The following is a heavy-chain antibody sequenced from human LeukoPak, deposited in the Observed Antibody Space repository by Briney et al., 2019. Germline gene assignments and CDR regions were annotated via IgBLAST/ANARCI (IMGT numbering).Heavy chain of an antibody. CDR3: AILIYGSGRRLSDV. Sequence: GGSLRLSCAASGFTFSSYAMHWVRQAPGKGLEWVAVISYDGSNKYYADSVKGRFTISRDNSKNPLDLQMNSLRAEDTAVYYCAILIYGSGRRLSDVWGQGTTVTVSS. V-gene: IGHV3-30-3*01. CDR2: ISYDGSNK. D-gene: IGHD3-10*01. CDR1: GFTFSSYA. J-gene: IGHJ6*02.